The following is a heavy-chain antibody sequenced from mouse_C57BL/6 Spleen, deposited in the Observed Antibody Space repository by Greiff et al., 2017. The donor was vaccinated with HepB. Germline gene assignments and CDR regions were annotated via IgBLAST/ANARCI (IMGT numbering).Heavy chain of an antibody. CDR2: ISSGSSTI. Sequence: EVKLMESGGGLVKPGGSLKLSCAASGFTFSDYGMHWVRQAPEKGLEWVAYISSGSSTIYYADTVKGRFTISRDNAKNTLFLQMTSLRSEDTAMYYCARQAYYYSDYWGQGTTLTVSS. D-gene: IGHD6-5*01. V-gene: IGHV5-17*01. CDR1: GFTFSDYG. CDR3: ARQAYYYSDY. J-gene: IGHJ2*01.